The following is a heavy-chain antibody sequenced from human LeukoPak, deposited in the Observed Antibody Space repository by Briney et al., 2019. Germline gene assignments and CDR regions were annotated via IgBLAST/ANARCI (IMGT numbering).Heavy chain of an antibody. CDR2: IWYDGSNK. Sequence: PGGSLRLSCAASGFTFSTFGMHWVRQAPGKGLEWVAVIWYDGSNKYYADSVKGRFTISRDNSKNTLYLQMNSLRAKDTAVYYCAKSRYSYDYFDYWGQGTLVTVSS. V-gene: IGHV3-33*06. CDR3: AKSRYSYDYFDY. CDR1: GFTFSTFG. D-gene: IGHD5-18*01. J-gene: IGHJ4*02.